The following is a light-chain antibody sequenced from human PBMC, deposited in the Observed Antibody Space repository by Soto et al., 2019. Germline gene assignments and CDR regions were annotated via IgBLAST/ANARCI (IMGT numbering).Light chain of an antibody. V-gene: IGKV3-20*01. CDR1: QSASSND. CDR2: AAS. J-gene: IGKJ4*01. CDR3: QQYGRSPPLI. Sequence: ESVLTQSPGTLSLSPGEIATLSCRASQSASSNDLAWYQQKPGQAPRLLIYAASTRATGIPDRLSGSGSGTDFTLTISRLEPEDFAVYYCQQYGRSPPLIFGGGTKVEIK.